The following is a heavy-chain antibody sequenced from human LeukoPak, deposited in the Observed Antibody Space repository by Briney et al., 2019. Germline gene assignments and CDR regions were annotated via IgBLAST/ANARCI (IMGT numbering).Heavy chain of an antibody. Sequence: SETLSLTCTVSGGSVTTDYWSWIRQPPGKGLEWIGYFSYSGSTDYNPSLKSRVTISVDTSKNQFSLKLSSVTAADTAVYYCARGPLDSGYTYFDYWGQGTLVSVAS. CDR1: GGSVTTDY. J-gene: IGHJ4*02. D-gene: IGHD5-12*01. CDR3: ARGPLDSGYTYFDY. V-gene: IGHV4-59*02. CDR2: FSYSGST.